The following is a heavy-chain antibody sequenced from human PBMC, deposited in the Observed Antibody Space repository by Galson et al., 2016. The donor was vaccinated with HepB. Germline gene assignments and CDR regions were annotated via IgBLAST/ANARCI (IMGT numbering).Heavy chain of an antibody. CDR1: GFTFSNYG. J-gene: IGHJ4*02. V-gene: IGHV3-30*03. CDR3: ARMNYYGSGSPIDH. D-gene: IGHD3-10*01. Sequence: SLRLSCAASGFTFSNYGMHWVRQAPGKGLEWVAVISYDGSNKYYVDSVKGRFTISVDNSKNTLYLQMDSLRVDDTAVYYCARMNYYGSGSPIDHWGQGSLVTVSS. CDR2: ISYDGSNK.